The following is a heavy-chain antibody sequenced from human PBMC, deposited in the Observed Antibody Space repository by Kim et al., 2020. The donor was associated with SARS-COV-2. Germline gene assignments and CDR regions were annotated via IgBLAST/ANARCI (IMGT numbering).Heavy chain of an antibody. D-gene: IGHD4-17*01. Sequence: GGSLRLSCAASGFTFSSYGMHWVRQAPGKGLEWVAVISYDGSNKYYADSVKGRFTISRDNSKNTLYLQMNSLRAEDTAVYYCARDAPTGDYGDYGVGDYWGQGTLVTVSS. CDR1: GFTFSSYG. V-gene: IGHV3-33*05. J-gene: IGHJ4*02. CDR3: ARDAPTGDYGDYGVGDY. CDR2: ISYDGSNK.